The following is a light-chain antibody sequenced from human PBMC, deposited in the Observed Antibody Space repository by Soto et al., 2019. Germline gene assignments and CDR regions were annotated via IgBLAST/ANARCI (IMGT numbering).Light chain of an antibody. J-gene: IGLJ1*01. CDR2: EVT. CDR1: SSDVGSYNF. CDR3: SSYTGDRDPYV. Sequence: QSALTQPPSSSVSPGQSVTISCTRTSSDVGSYNFVSWYQQHPGKAPKLLIYEVTKRPSGVPDRFSGSKSANTASLTVSGLQAEDEAEYFCSSYTGDRDPYVFGTGTKVTVL. V-gene: IGLV2-8*01.